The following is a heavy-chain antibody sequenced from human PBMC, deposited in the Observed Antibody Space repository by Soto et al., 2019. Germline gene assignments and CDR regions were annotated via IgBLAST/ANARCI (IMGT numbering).Heavy chain of an antibody. J-gene: IGHJ6*02. CDR1: GGSISSGGYY. CDR2: IYYSGST. Sequence: SETLSLTCTVSGGSISSGGYYWSWIRQHPGKGLEWIGYIYYSGSTYYNPSLKSRVTISVDTSKNQFSLKLSSVTAADTAVYYCAGQPTAGSYYDLGSYYYYYAMDVWGQGTTVTVSS. D-gene: IGHD3-10*01. CDR3: AGQPTAGSYYDLGSYYYYYAMDV. V-gene: IGHV4-31*03.